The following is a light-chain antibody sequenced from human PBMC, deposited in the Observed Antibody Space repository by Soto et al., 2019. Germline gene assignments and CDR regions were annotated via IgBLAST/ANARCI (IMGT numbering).Light chain of an antibody. V-gene: IGLV2-8*01. CDR1: SSDVGGYNY. Sequence: QSALTQPPSASGSPGQSVTISCTGTSSDVGGYNYVSWYQQHPGKAPKLMIYEVSKRPSGVPDRFSGSKSGNTASLTVSGLQSEDEADYYCLSYAGSNNRLVFGNGTKLTVL. CDR2: EVS. CDR3: LSYAGSNNRLV. J-gene: IGLJ1*01.